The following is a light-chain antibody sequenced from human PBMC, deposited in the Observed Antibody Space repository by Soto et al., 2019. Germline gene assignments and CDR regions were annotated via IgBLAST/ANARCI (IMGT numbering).Light chain of an antibody. CDR3: QQYNSYSVT. V-gene: IGKV1-5*01. CDR1: QTISTL. CDR2: DAS. J-gene: IGKJ5*01. Sequence: DIQMTQSPTTLSASVGDRVTITCRASQTISTLLAWYQQKTGKAPKLLIYDASSLASGVPSRFRGSGSGTEFTLTISSLQPDDFATYYCQQYNSYSVTFGQGIRLEIK.